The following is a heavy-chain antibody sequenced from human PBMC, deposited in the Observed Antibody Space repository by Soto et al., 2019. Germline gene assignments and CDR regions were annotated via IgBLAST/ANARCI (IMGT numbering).Heavy chain of an antibody. D-gene: IGHD3-16*01. V-gene: IGHV1-18*01. CDR1: GYNFDDYS. CDR3: ARGRRGYVSYGGN. J-gene: IGHJ4*02. CDR2: IAVYNNRT. Sequence: QVQLVQSGSELKKPGASVKVSCKTSGYNFDDYSIHWARQAPGQGLEWVGWIAVYNNRTNYGQNFQGRISMTTDLATRRGEMEVRRLRCGDTAGYYCARGRRGYVSYGGNWGEGTLVTVSS.